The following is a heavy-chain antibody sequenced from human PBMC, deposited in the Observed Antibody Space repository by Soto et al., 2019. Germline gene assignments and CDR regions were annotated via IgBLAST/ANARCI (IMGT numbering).Heavy chain of an antibody. CDR2: INPSNEII. CDR3: RKGGWGDSPIDY. V-gene: IGHV1-2*02. CDR1: GYTFSAYY. Sequence: VASVKVSCKTSGYTFSAYYVHWARRAPGRGFQWLGWINPSNEIITFSEFFQGRITMTRDTSTNTVHMELNMLTSDDTAVNYCRKGGWGDSPIDYWGQGTQVTV. J-gene: IGHJ4*02. D-gene: IGHD1-26*01.